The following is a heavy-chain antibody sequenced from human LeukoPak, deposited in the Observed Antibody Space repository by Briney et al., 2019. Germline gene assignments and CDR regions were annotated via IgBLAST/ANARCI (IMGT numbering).Heavy chain of an antibody. CDR1: GFPLSYYW. CDR3: ARWVSQYYFDY. J-gene: IGHJ4*02. V-gene: IGHV3-7*01. Sequence: PGGSLRLSCEASGFPLSYYWMSWVRQAPGKGLEWVANINQDGSEKYFVGSVKGRFTISRGNAQNSVFLQMDSLRVDDTAVYYCARWVSQYYFDYWGQGTHVTVSS. CDR2: INQDGSEK. D-gene: IGHD2-21*01.